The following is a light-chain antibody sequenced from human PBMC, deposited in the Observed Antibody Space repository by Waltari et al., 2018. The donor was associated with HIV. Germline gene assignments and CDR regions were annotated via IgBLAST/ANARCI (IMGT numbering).Light chain of an antibody. V-gene: IGLV3-21*04. CDR2: YDS. CDR3: QVWDSSSDHVL. Sequence: SSLLTQIPSVSVAPGQTARITCWGNNIERKSVQWYQQKPGQAPLLVIYYDSDRPSGIPERFSGSNSGNTATLTISRVGDGDEADYYCQVWDSSSDHVLFGGGTRLTVL. J-gene: IGLJ2*01. CDR1: NIERKS.